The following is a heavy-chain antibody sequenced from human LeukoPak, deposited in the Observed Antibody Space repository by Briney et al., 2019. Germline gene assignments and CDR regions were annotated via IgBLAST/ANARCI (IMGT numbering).Heavy chain of an antibody. V-gene: IGHV1-69*05. CDR3: ARGERPHYYDSSGYYY. CDR2: IIPIFGTA. J-gene: IGHJ4*02. CDR1: GGTFSSYA. D-gene: IGHD3-22*01. Sequence: GSSVKVSCKASGGTFSSYAISWVRQAPGQGLEWMGGIIPIFGTANYAQKFQGRVTITTDESTSTAYMELSSLRSEDTAVYYCARGERPHYYDSSGYYYWGQGTLVTVSS.